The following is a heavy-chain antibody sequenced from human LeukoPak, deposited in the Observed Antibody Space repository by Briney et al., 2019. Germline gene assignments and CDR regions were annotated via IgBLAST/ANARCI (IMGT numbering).Heavy chain of an antibody. D-gene: IGHD2-2*03. V-gene: IGHV3-11*01. Sequence: GSLRLSCAASGFTFSDYYMSWIRQAPGKGLEWVSYISSSGSTIYYADSVKGRFTISRDNAKNSLYLQMNSLRAEDTAVYYCARVDKDYPYYFDYWGQGTLVTVSS. CDR1: GFTFSDYY. J-gene: IGHJ4*02. CDR2: ISSSGSTI. CDR3: ARVDKDYPYYFDY.